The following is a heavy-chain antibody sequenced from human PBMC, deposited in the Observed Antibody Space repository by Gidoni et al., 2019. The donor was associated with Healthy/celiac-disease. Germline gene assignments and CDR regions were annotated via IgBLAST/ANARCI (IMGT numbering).Heavy chain of an antibody. Sequence: QVTLRESGPALVKPTQTLTLTCTFPGFSLSTSGMCVSWIRQPPGKALEWLARIDWDDDKYYSTSLKTRLTISKDTSKNQVVLTMTNMDPVDTATYYCARMGRSSSYFDYWGQGTLVTVSS. CDR3: ARMGRSSSYFDY. D-gene: IGHD6-13*01. CDR2: IDWDDDK. CDR1: GFSLSTSGMC. J-gene: IGHJ4*02. V-gene: IGHV2-70*15.